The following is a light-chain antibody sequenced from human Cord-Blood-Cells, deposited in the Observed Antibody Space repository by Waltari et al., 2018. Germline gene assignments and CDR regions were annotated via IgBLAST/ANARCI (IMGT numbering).Light chain of an antibody. J-gene: IGLJ2*01. V-gene: IGLV2-23*02. Sequence: QSALTQPASVSGSPGQSITISCTGTSSDVGSYNLVSWYQQHPGKAPKLMIYEVSKRPSGVSNRLAGSKSGDTASLTISGLQAEDEADYYCCSYAGRSTLVFGGGTKLTVL. CDR1: SSDVGSYNL. CDR3: CSYAGRSTLV. CDR2: EVS.